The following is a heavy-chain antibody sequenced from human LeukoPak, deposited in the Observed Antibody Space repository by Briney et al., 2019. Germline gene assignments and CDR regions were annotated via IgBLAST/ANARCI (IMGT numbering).Heavy chain of an antibody. CDR2: INWNGGST. Sequence: GGSLRLSCAASGFTFDDYGMSWVRQAPGRGLEWVSGINWNGGSTGYADSVKGRFTISRDNAKNSLYLQMNSLRAEDTALYYCARAHDYCDSSGTYFDYWGQGTLVTVSS. V-gene: IGHV3-20*04. CDR3: ARAHDYCDSSGTYFDY. J-gene: IGHJ4*02. CDR1: GFTFDDYG. D-gene: IGHD3-22*01.